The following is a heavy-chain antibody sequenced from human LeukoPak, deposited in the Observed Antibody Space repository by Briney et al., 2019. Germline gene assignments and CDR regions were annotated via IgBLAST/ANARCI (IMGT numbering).Heavy chain of an antibody. Sequence: SETLTLTCTVSGGSISSGGYYWSWIRQHPGKGLEWIGYIYYSGNTNYNPSLKSRVTISVDTSKNQFSLKLSSVTAADTAVYYCARDRYFDLWGRGTLVTVSS. J-gene: IGHJ2*01. CDR1: GGSISSGGYY. V-gene: IGHV4-61*08. CDR3: ARDRYFDL. CDR2: IYYSGNT.